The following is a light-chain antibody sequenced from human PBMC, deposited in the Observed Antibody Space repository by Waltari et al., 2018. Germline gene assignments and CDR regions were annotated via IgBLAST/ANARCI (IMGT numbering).Light chain of an antibody. CDR1: QGIRND. Sequence: DIQTTQSPSSLSASVGDSVTITCRASQGIRNDLAWYQQKPGKAPKRLIYAASSLQSGVPSRFSGRGSVTDFTLTVSSLQPEDAATYYCLQHNSFPLTFGGGTNVEIK. CDR2: AAS. V-gene: IGKV1-17*01. J-gene: IGKJ4*01. CDR3: LQHNSFPLT.